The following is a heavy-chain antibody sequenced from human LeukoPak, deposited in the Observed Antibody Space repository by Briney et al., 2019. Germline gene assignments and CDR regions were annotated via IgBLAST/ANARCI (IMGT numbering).Heavy chain of an antibody. Sequence: GGSLRLSCSASGFNFETHAMHWVRQAPGKGLMWVSRIYSDGSTTSYADSVKGRFTISKDNAKNTLYLQMNSLRVEDTAVYYCTRINYGWGQGTPVTVSS. D-gene: IGHD3-16*01. V-gene: IGHV3-74*01. CDR1: GFNFETHA. CDR2: IYSDGSTT. CDR3: TRINYG. J-gene: IGHJ4*02.